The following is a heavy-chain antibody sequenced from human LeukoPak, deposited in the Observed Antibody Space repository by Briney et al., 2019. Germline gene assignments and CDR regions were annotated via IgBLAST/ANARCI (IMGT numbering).Heavy chain of an antibody. V-gene: IGHV3-30*02. Sequence: GGSLRLSCAASGFTFSTYGIHWVRQAPGKGLEWVAFIRYDGNIKYYADSVKGRFTISRDNSKNTVYLQINSLTAEDTAVYFCGRDSRWAQPDYWGQGTLVTVSS. D-gene: IGHD5-24*01. CDR3: GRDSRWAQPDY. CDR2: IRYDGNIK. J-gene: IGHJ4*02. CDR1: GFTFSTYG.